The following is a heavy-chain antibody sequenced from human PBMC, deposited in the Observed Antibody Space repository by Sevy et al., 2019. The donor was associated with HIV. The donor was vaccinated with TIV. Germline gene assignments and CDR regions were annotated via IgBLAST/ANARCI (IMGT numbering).Heavy chain of an antibody. V-gene: IGHV3-7*01. D-gene: IGHD3-22*01. CDR2: IDQDGSEK. Sequence: GGSLRLSCAPSGFTFSSFWMNWIRQAPGKGLEWVASIDQDGSEKTYVDSVKGRFTISRDNAKNLMYLQMNSLRAEDTAVYYCVRYPRSGYDTAFDIWGQGTMVTVSS. CDR1: GFTFSSFW. CDR3: VRYPRSGYDTAFDI. J-gene: IGHJ3*02.